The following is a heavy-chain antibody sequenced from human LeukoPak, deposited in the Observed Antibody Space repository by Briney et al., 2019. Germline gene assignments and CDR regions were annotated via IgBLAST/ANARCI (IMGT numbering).Heavy chain of an antibody. CDR1: GGSFSGYY. V-gene: IGHV4-34*01. D-gene: IGHD5-24*01. CDR3: ARERLNRVVEMATTFDI. J-gene: IGHJ3*02. CDR2: INHSGST. Sequence: SETLSLTCAVYGGSFSGYYWSWIRQPPGKGLEWIGEINHSGSTNYNPSLNSRVTISVDTSKNQFSLKLSSVTAADTAVYYCARERLNRVVEMATTFDIWGQGAMVTVSS.